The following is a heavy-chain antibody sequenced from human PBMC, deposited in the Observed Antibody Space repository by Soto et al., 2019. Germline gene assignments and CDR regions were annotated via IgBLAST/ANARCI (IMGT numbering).Heavy chain of an antibody. CDR1: GFTFSSYS. J-gene: IGHJ4*02. CDR3: TKPQWELVH. D-gene: IGHD1-26*01. Sequence: EVRLLESGGGLVQPGESLRLSCTASGFTFSSYSMSWVRQVPGKGLEWVSALSGSGDNTYYADSVKGRFIVSRDNSKNTLFLHMNSLRAEDTAIYYCTKPQWELVHWGLGTPVTVSS. V-gene: IGHV3-23*01. CDR2: LSGSGDNT.